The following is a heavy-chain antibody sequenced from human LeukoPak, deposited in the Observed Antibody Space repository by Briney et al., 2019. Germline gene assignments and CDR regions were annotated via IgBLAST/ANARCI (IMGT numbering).Heavy chain of an antibody. CDR1: GFTFSSYY. J-gene: IGHJ5*02. D-gene: IGHD3-10*01. Sequence: GGSLRLSCAASGFTFSSYYMCWVRQAPGKGLEWVANIKEDGSERYYKDSVKGRFTISRDNAKNSVYLQMDSLRAEDTAVYYCAIDLSWFGDPWGQGTLVTVSS. CDR3: AIDLSWFGDP. CDR2: IKEDGSER. V-gene: IGHV3-7*01.